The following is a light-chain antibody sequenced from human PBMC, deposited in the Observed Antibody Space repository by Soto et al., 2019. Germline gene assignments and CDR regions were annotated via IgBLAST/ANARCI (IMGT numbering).Light chain of an antibody. J-gene: IGLJ1*01. V-gene: IGLV2-14*01. Sequence: QSVLTQPASVSGSPGQSITISCTGTSSDVGGYNFVSWYQQHPDKAPKLMIYEVSNRPSGVSNRFSGSKSGNTASLTISGLQADDDANYYCSSYTNSITRYVFGTGTKLTVL. CDR3: SSYTNSITRYV. CDR1: SSDVGGYNF. CDR2: EVS.